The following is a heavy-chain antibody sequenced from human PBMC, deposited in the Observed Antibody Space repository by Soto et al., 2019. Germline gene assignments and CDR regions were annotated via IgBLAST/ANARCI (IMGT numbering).Heavy chain of an antibody. CDR3: GKNGQLAYYYYGMDV. V-gene: IGHV1-18*01. Sequence: QVKLLQSGAEVKKPGASVKVSCKASGYTFTKYGISWVRQAPGQGLEWMGWISGYNGNTNYAQKYQGRITMTIATSTTKAYRELGSLTSDDTAVYYCGKNGQLAYYYYGMDVWGQGTTVTVSS. CDR1: GYTFTKYG. D-gene: IGHD5-18*01. J-gene: IGHJ6*02. CDR2: ISGYNGNT.